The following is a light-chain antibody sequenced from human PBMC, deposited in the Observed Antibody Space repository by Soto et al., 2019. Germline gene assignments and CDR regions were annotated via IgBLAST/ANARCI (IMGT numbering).Light chain of an antibody. CDR3: QQDDSSLFT. J-gene: IGKJ3*01. V-gene: IGKV3-20*01. Sequence: EIVLTQSPGTLSLSPGERATLSCRASQSVSSSYLAWYQQKPGQAPRLLIYGASSRATGIPDRFSGSGSGTDFTLTISRLEPEDFAVYYCQQDDSSLFTFGPGTRVDIK. CDR1: QSVSSSY. CDR2: GAS.